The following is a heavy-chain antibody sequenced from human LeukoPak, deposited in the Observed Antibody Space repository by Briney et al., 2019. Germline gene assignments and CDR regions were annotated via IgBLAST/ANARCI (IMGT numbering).Heavy chain of an antibody. CDR3: ARDRGAQLGPRLSYFDL. D-gene: IGHD2-2*01. J-gene: IGHJ2*01. V-gene: IGHV4-59*01. CDR1: GGSISSYY. Sequence: SETLSLTCTVSGGSISSYYWSWIRQPPGKGLEWIGYIYYGGSTNYNPSLKSRVTISVDTSKNQFSLKLSSVTAADTAVYYCARDRGAQLGPRLSYFDLWGRGTLVTVSS. CDR2: IYYGGST.